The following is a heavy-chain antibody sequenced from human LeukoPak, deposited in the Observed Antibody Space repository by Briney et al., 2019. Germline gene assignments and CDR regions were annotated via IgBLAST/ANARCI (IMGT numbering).Heavy chain of an antibody. J-gene: IGHJ4*02. V-gene: IGHV3-23*01. CDR2: ISGGST. D-gene: IGHD4-17*01. CDR1: GFTFSSYA. CDR3: AKRLFYGDFFDY. Sequence: GGSLRLSCAASGFTFSSYAMSWVRQAPGKGLEWVSAISGGSTYYADSVKGRFTISRDNSKNTLYLQMNSLRAEDTAVYYCAKRLFYGDFFDYWGQGTLVTVSS.